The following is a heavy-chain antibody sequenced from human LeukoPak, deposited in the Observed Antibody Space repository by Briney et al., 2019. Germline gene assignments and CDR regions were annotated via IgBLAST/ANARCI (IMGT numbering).Heavy chain of an antibody. CDR2: ISVSDTT. D-gene: IGHD1-26*01. CDR3: AKDMAWDVCDY. Sequence: PGGSLRLSCAASGFTFSNYPMNWVRQAPGKGLEWISTISVSDTTHYTDSVRGRFTISRDNSKSTLYLHMNSLRVEDTAVYYCAKDMAWDVCDYWGRGTRVTVSS. J-gene: IGHJ4*02. V-gene: IGHV3-23*01. CDR1: GFTFSNYP.